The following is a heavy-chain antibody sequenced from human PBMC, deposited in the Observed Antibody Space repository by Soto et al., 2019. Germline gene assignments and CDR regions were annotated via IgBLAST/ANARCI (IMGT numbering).Heavy chain of an antibody. D-gene: IGHD4-17*01. CDR2: IIPVFGTA. V-gene: IGHV1-69*12. CDR1: GCTLSNYG. Sequence: QVQLVQSGAEVKKPGSSVKVSCKASGCTLSNYGISWVRQAPGQGLEWMGGIIPVFGTANYAQKFQGRVTITADESTTTVYRDVSSLRSDDTAVYYCARGDATKIVVTTYYGMDVWGQGTTVTVSS. CDR3: ARGDATKIVVTTYYGMDV. J-gene: IGHJ6*02.